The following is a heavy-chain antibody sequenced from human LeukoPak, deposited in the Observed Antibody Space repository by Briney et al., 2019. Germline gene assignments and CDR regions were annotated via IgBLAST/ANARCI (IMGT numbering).Heavy chain of an antibody. CDR2: ISGSGGDT. D-gene: IGHD5-24*01. CDR3: AKDRGDGYNSFDY. Sequence: GGSLRLSCAASGFMFSSYGMSWVRQAPGKGLEWVSAISGSGGDTYYADSVKGRFTFSRDNSKNRLHLQMNSLRAEDTAGYYCAKDRGDGYNSFDYWGQGILVTVSS. CDR1: GFMFSSYG. J-gene: IGHJ4*02. V-gene: IGHV3-23*01.